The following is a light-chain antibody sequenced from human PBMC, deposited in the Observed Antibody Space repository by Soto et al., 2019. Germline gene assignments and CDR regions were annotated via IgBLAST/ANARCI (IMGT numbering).Light chain of an antibody. CDR3: QQLNSYPIT. V-gene: IGKV1-9*01. CDR1: QGLSCD. CDR2: AAS. J-gene: IGKJ5*01. Sequence: DIQLTQSPSFLSASVGDRVTITCRASQGLSCDLAWYQQKPGKAPKLLIYAASTLQCGVPSRFSGSGSGTECTLTISSLQPEDFATYYCQQLNSYPITFGHGTRLEI.